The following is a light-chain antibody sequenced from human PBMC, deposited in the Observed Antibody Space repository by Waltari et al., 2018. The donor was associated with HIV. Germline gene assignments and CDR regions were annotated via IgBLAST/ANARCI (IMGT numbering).Light chain of an antibody. CDR3: CSYAGSSTFV. J-gene: IGLJ1*01. CDR1: SSDVGSYNL. Sequence: QSALTQPASVSGSPGPSITISCTGTSSDVGSYNLVSWYQQHPGKAPKLMIYEGSKRPSGVSNRFSGSKSGNTASLTISGLQAEDEADYYCCSYAGSSTFVFGTGTKVTVL. CDR2: EGS. V-gene: IGLV2-23*03.